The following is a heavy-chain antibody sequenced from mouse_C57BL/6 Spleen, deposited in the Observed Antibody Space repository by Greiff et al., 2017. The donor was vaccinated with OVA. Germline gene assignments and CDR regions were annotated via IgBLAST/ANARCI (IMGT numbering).Heavy chain of an antibody. V-gene: IGHV5-17*01. CDR3: ARGDYYGSSYVLYYFDY. CDR1: GFTFSDYG. J-gene: IGHJ2*01. CDR2: ISSGSSTI. D-gene: IGHD1-1*01. Sequence: EVQVVESGGGLVKPGGSLKLSCAASGFTFSDYGMHWVRQAPEKGLEWVAYISSGSSTIYYADTVKGRFTISRDNAKNTLFLQMTSLRSDDTAMYYCARGDYYGSSYVLYYFDYWGQGTTLTVSS.